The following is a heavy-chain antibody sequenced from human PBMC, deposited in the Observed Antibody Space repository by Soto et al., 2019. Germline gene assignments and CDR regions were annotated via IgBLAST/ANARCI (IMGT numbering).Heavy chain of an antibody. Sequence: EVQLLESGGGLVQPGESLRLSCAASGFTFSSYAMSWVRQAPGKGLEWVSAISGSGGSTYYADSVKGRFTISRDNSKNTLYLQMNSLRAEDTAVDSCGKDGAFDYWGQGTLVTVSS. CDR2: ISGSGGST. CDR1: GFTFSSYA. D-gene: IGHD3-16*01. CDR3: GKDGAFDY. V-gene: IGHV3-23*01. J-gene: IGHJ4*02.